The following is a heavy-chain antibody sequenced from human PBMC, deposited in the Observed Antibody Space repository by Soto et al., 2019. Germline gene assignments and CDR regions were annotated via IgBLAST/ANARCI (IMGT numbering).Heavy chain of an antibody. CDR2: INAGNGNT. CDR1: GYTFTSYA. Sequence: ASVKVSCKASGYTFTSYAMHWVRQAPGQRLEWMGWINAGNGNTKYSQKFQGRVTITRDTSASTAYMELSSLRSEDTAVYYCARASSIAARPVYYYYGMDVWGQGITVTVSS. CDR3: ARASSIAARPVYYYYGMDV. J-gene: IGHJ6*02. D-gene: IGHD6-6*01. V-gene: IGHV1-3*01.